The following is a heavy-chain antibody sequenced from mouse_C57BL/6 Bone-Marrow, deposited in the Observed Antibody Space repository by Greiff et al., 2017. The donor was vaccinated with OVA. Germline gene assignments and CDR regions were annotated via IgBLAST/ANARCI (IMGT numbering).Heavy chain of an antibody. V-gene: IGHV5-15*01. D-gene: IGHD2-4*01. J-gene: IGHJ3*01. CDR2: ISNLAYSI. CDR3: ARHDYDGRDV. CDR1: GFTFSDYG. Sequence: EVMLVESGGGLVQPGGSLKLSCAASGFTFSDYGMAWVRQAPRKGPEWVAFISNLAYSIYYADTVTGRFTISRGNAKNTLYLEMSSLRSEDTAMYYCARHDYDGRDVWGQGTLVTVSA.